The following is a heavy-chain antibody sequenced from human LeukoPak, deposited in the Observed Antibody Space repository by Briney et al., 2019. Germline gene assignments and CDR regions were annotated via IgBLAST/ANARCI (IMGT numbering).Heavy chain of an antibody. J-gene: IGHJ5*02. D-gene: IGHD3-22*01. V-gene: IGHV1-3*01. CDR2: INAGNGNT. Sequence: GASVKVSCKASGYTFTSYAMHWVRQAPGQRLEWMGWINAGNGNTKYSQKFQGRVTITRDTSASTACMELSSLRSEDTAVYYCARVRPYDSSGYYWFDPWGQGTLVTVSS. CDR1: GYTFTSYA. CDR3: ARVRPYDSSGYYWFDP.